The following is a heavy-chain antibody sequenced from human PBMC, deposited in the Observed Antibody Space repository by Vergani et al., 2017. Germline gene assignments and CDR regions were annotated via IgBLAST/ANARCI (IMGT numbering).Heavy chain of an antibody. J-gene: IGHJ4*02. CDR3: ARDLGSYGQLYFDY. D-gene: IGHD5-18*01. CDR2: ISSSSSYI. V-gene: IGHV3-21*01. CDR1: GFTFSSYS. Sequence: EVQLVESGGGLVKPGGSLRLSCAASGFTFSSYSMNWVRQAPGKGLEWVSSISSSSSYIYYADSVKGRFTSSRNNAKNSLYLQMNSLRAEDTAVYYCARDLGSYGQLYFDYWGQGTLVTVSS.